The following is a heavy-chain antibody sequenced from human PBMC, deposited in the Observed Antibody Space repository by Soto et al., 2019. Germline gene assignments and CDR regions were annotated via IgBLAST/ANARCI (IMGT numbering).Heavy chain of an antibody. J-gene: IGHJ4*02. V-gene: IGHV3-48*02. Sequence: PGGSLSVYWAASGFSFSSYAMSWVRQAPGKGLEWISYISSDSGSIYYADSLKGRFTISRDNGKNSLYLQMNSLTDEDTAVYYCARGRLWSFDFWGQGTLVTVSS. D-gene: IGHD3-10*01. CDR2: ISSDSGSI. CDR1: GFSFSSYA. CDR3: ARGRLWSFDF.